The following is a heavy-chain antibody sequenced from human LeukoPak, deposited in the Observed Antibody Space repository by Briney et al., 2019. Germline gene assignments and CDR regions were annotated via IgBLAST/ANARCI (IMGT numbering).Heavy chain of an antibody. V-gene: IGHV3-23*01. Sequence: TGGSLRLSCAASGFIFSSYSMSWVRQAPGKGLEWVSVITGSGGNTYYADSVKGRFTISRDNSKNTLYFEMNSLRGEDTAVYYCARDCSGRNWARDFDYWGQGTLVTVSS. CDR3: ARDCSGRNWARDFDY. J-gene: IGHJ4*02. CDR2: ITGSGGNT. CDR1: GFIFSSYS. D-gene: IGHD2-15*01.